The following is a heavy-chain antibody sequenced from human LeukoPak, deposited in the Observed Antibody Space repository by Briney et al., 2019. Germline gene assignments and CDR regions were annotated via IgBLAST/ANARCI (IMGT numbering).Heavy chain of an antibody. V-gene: IGHV3-9*01. CDR3: ARVYRSSSGPTLDY. J-gene: IGHJ4*02. CDR2: ISWNSGSI. CDR1: GFTFDDYA. Sequence: GGSLRLSCAASGFTFDDYAMHWVRRAPGKGLEWVSGISWNSGSIGYADSVKGRFTISRDNAKNSLYLRMNSLRAEDTAVYYCARVYRSSSGPTLDYWGQGTLVTVSS. D-gene: IGHD6-6*01.